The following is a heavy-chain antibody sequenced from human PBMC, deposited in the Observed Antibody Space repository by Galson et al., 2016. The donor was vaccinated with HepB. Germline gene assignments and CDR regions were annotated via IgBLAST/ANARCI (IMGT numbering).Heavy chain of an antibody. CDR2: IYWDGET. Sequence: PALVKPTQTLTLTCSFSGFSLTTTGAGVAWIRQPPGRALEWLALIYWDGETLYSPSLNKRLTITRDSSKDQVVLTLTNMGPVDTGTYYCGHRQDGDFLDSWGQGTLVTVSS. V-gene: IGHV2-5*02. J-gene: IGHJ4*02. CDR1: GFSLTTTGAG. CDR3: GHRQDGDFLDS. D-gene: IGHD4-17*01.